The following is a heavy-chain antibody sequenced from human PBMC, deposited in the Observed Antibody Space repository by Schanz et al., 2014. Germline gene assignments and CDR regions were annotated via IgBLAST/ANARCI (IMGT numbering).Heavy chain of an antibody. Sequence: QVQLVESGGGVVQPGRSLRLSCAASGFTFSSYGMHWVRQAPGKGLEWVSGFIVDSGNTYYAGSVKGRFSISRDYSKNTLYLQMNSLRAEDTAVYYCAKARRKSNCSGGRCFHYSYYGMDVWGQGTTVTVSS. CDR3: AKARRKSNCSGGRCFHYSYYGMDV. CDR1: GFTFSSYG. D-gene: IGHD2-15*01. J-gene: IGHJ6*02. V-gene: IGHV3-33*06. CDR2: FIVDSGNT.